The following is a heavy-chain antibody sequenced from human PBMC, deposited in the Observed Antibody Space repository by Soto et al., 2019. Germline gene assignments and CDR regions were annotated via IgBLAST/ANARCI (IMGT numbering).Heavy chain of an antibody. CDR3: ARGFDFWSGPYYYYGMDV. CDR1: GYTFTSYA. V-gene: IGHV1-3*01. D-gene: IGHD3-3*01. CDR2: INAGNGNT. Sequence: ASVKVSCKASGYTFTSYAMHWVRQAPGQRLEWMGWINAGNGNTKYSQKFQGRVTITRDTSASTAYMELSSLRSEDTAVYYCARGFDFWSGPYYYYGMDVWGQGTTVTVS. J-gene: IGHJ6*02.